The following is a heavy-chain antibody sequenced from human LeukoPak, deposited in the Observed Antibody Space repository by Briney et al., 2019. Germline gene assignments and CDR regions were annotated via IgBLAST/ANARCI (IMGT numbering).Heavy chain of an antibody. J-gene: IGHJ1*01. V-gene: IGHV3-11*04. CDR3: ARDPVCDSRGCEYFQH. CDR2: ISSSGSTK. CDR1: RFTFSDYY. D-gene: IGHD3-22*01. Sequence: PGGSLRLSCAASRFTFSDYYMSWIRQAPGKALEWVSYISSSGSTKYYADSVKGRFTISRDNAKNSLYLQMNSLRAEDMAVYYCARDPVCDSRGCEYFQHWGQGTLVTVSS.